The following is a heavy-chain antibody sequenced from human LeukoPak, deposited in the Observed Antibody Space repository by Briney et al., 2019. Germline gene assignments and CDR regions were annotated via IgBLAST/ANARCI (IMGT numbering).Heavy chain of an antibody. CDR2: LNPNSGGT. D-gene: IGHD2-21*02. CDR1: GYTFTGYS. CDR3: ARDRVVVVTAIHSYYYYGMDV. V-gene: IGHV1-2*02. Sequence: ASVKVSCKASGYTFTGYSMHWVRQAPGQGLEWMGWLNPNSGGTNYAQKFQGRVTMTRDTSISTAYMELSRLRSDDTAVYYCARDRVVVVTAIHSYYYYGMDVWGQGTTVTVSS. J-gene: IGHJ6*02.